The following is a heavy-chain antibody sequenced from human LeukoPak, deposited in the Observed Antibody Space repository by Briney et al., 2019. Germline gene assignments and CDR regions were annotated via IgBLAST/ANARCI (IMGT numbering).Heavy chain of an antibody. CDR1: GGSISSDY. D-gene: IGHD6-6*01. CDR3: GRHGSRSSSSVGDH. J-gene: IGHJ5*02. Sequence: SETLSLTCTVSGGSISSDYWSWIRQPPGKGLEWIGDIYYSGSTNYNPSLRSRVTISVDTSKNQFSLKLSSVTAADTAVYHCGRHGSRSSSSVGDHWGQGTLVTVSS. V-gene: IGHV4-59*08. CDR2: IYYSGST.